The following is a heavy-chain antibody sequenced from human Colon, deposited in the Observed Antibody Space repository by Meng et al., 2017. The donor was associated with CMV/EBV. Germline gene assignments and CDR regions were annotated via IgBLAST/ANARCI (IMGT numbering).Heavy chain of an antibody. V-gene: IGHV4-39*07. Sequence: GSLRLSCTVFGDFSSRSNYYWGWIRQSPGKGLEWIGTIHYSGTTYYNPSLKSRLTISVDTSKNQFSLKLSSVTAADTAVYYCARIVLSGKGSFDNWGQGTLVTAPQ. CDR2: IHYSGTT. J-gene: IGHJ4*02. D-gene: IGHD2/OR15-2a*01. CDR1: GDFSSRSNYY. CDR3: ARIVLSGKGSFDN.